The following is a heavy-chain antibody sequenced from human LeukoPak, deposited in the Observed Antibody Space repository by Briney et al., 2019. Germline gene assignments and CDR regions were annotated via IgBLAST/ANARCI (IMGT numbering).Heavy chain of an antibody. Sequence: SETLSLTCAVYGGSFSGYYWSWIRQPPGKGLEWIGEINHSGSTNYNPSLKSRVTISVDTSKNQFSLKLSSVTAADTAVYYCARVPYDILTGYRGYFDYWGQGTLVTVSS. D-gene: IGHD3-9*01. CDR1: GGSFSGYY. V-gene: IGHV4-34*01. J-gene: IGHJ4*02. CDR2: INHSGST. CDR3: ARVPYDILTGYRGYFDY.